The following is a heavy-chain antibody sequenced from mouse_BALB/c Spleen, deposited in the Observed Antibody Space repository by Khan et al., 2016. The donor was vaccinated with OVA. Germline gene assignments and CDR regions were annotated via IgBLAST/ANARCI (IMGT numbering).Heavy chain of an antibody. J-gene: IGHJ3*01. D-gene: IGHD1-1*01. CDR1: GFSLTNYG. CDR2: IWAGGST. Sequence: QVQLKQSGPGLVAPSQSLSITCTVSGFSLTNYGVHWVRQPPREGLEWLGVIWAGGSTNYNSALMSRLSISKDNYKSQVFLKMNSLQTNDTAMYYCSMPYYGSAWFAYWGQGTLVTVSA. V-gene: IGHV2-9*02. CDR3: SMPYYGSAWFAY.